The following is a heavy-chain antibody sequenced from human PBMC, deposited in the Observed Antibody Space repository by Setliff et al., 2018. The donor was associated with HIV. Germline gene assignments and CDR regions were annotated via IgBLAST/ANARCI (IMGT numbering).Heavy chain of an antibody. CDR2: IRQDGTDK. D-gene: IGHD2-21*02. V-gene: IGHV3-7*01. J-gene: IGHJ4*02. CDR1: GFAFSSHQ. CDR3: ARWRLPYAIDY. Sequence: GGSLRLSCAASGFAFSSHQMSWVRQAPGKGLEWVAKIRQDGTDKYYVDSVKGRFTISRDNAKNSLYLQMNSLRAEDTAIYYCARWRLPYAIDYWGQGMLVTVSS.